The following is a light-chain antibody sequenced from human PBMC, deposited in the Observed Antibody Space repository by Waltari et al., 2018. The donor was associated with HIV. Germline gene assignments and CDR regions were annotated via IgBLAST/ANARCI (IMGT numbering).Light chain of an antibody. Sequence: QSALTQPPSASGSPGQSVTISCTGTRRHVGGYNYVSWYHQHPGKAPKLMIYEVSQRPSGVPDRFSGSKSGNTASLTVSGLQAEDEADYYCSSYAGSNNLVFGGGTKLTVL. V-gene: IGLV2-8*01. CDR3: SSYAGSNNLV. CDR2: EVS. J-gene: IGLJ2*01. CDR1: RRHVGGYNY.